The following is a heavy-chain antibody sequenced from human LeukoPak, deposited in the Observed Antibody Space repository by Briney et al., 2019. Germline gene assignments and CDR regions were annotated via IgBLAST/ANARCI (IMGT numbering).Heavy chain of an antibody. V-gene: IGHV1-8*01. CDR2: MNPNSGNT. CDR3: ARGTPGSGSYYYYGMDV. J-gene: IGHJ6*02. CDR1: GYTFTSYD. Sequence: ASVKVPCKASGYTFTSYDINWVRQATGQGLEWMGWMNPNSGNTGYAQKFQGRVTMTRNTSISTAYMELSSLRSEDTAVYYCARGTPGSGSYYYYGMDVWGQGTTVTVSS. D-gene: IGHD1-26*01.